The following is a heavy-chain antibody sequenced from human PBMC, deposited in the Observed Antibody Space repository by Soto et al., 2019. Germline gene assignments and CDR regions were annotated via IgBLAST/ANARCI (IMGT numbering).Heavy chain of an antibody. D-gene: IGHD1-26*01. J-gene: IGHJ4*02. Sequence: KPGGSLRLSCAASGFTFSSYSMNWVRQAPGKGLEWVSSISSSSSYIYYADSVKGRFTISRDNAKNSLYLQMNSLRAEDTAVYYCARDSSIVGAQPLDYWGQGTLVTVSS. V-gene: IGHV3-21*01. CDR2: ISSSSSYI. CDR1: GFTFSSYS. CDR3: ARDSSIVGAQPLDY.